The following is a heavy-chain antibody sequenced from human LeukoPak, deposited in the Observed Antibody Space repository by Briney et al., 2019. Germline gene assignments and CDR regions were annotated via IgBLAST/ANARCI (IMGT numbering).Heavy chain of an antibody. CDR1: GFTVSSNY. CDR3: AREGQWLAHAFDI. D-gene: IGHD6-19*01. Sequence: GGSLRLSCAASGFTVSSNYMSWVRQAPGKGLEWVSVIYSGGSTYYADSVKGRFTISRDNSKNTLYLQMSSLRAEDTAVYYCAREGQWLAHAFDIWGQGTMVTVSS. CDR2: IYSGGST. V-gene: IGHV3-53*01. J-gene: IGHJ3*02.